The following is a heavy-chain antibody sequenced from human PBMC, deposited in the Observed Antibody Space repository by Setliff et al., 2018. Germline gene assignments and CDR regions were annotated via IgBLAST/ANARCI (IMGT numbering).Heavy chain of an antibody. CDR1: GFIFNNAW. CDR2: IKSKTDGGTT. Sequence: GGSLSLSCVASGFIFNNAWLSWVRQPPGKGLEWVGHIKSKTDGGTTDYAAPVKGRFTISRDDSKNTLYLQMNSLNTEDTAVYYCTTDKCCGAPVYFYYGMDVWGQGTTVTVSS. V-gene: IGHV3-15*01. CDR3: TTDKCCGAPVYFYYGMDV. J-gene: IGHJ6*02. D-gene: IGHD2-15*01.